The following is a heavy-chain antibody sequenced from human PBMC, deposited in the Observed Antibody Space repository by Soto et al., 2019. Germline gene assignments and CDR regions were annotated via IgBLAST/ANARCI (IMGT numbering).Heavy chain of an antibody. V-gene: IGHV1-18*01. CDR1: GYTFTSYG. Sequence: ASVKVSCKASGYTFTSYGISWVRQAPGQGLEWMGWISAYNGNTNYAQKLQGRVTMTTDTSTSTAYMELRSLRSDDTAVYYCARSGGILRFLEWLLDGWFDPWGQGTLVTVSS. D-gene: IGHD3-3*01. CDR3: ARSGGILRFLEWLLDGWFDP. CDR2: ISAYNGNT. J-gene: IGHJ5*02.